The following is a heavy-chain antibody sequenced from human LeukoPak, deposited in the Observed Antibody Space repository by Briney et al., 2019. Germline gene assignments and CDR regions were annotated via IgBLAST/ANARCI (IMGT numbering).Heavy chain of an antibody. D-gene: IGHD1-26*01. J-gene: IGHJ6*03. V-gene: IGHV4-38-2*02. CDR1: GYSISSGYY. CDR2: IYRSGST. Sequence: SQTLSLTCIVSGYSISSGYYWGWIRQSPGKGLEWIWTIYRSGSTYSNPSLRGRVTISVDTSKNQFSLKLSSVTAADTAVYYCARTGAGYYYYYMDVWGKGTTVTVSS. CDR3: ARTGAGYYYYYMDV.